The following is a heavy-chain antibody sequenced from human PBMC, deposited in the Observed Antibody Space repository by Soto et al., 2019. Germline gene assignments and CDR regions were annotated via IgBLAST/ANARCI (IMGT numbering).Heavy chain of an antibody. CDR2: LYYSGSA. CDR1: AASSGRSSYF. Sequence: PSETLSLTCTVCAASSGRSSYFWGWIRQPPGKGLEWIGSLYYSGSAYYNPSLYSRVTISADTSKNLLSLKLRSVTAADTAVYYCARRDRGGNGGKSFPFWGQGTLVTVSS. V-gene: IGHV4-39*01. CDR3: ARRDRGGNGGKSFPF. J-gene: IGHJ4*02. D-gene: IGHD5-12*01.